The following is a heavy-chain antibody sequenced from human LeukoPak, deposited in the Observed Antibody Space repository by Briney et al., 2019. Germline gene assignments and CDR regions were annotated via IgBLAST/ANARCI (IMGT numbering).Heavy chain of an antibody. CDR3: AKDLVAARLDYYYMDV. CDR1: GFTFSSYS. V-gene: IGHV3-30*18. D-gene: IGHD6-6*01. J-gene: IGHJ6*03. CDR2: ISYDGSNK. Sequence: TGGSLRLSCAASGFTFSSYSMNWVRQAPGKGLEWVAVISYDGSNKYYADSVKGRFTISRDNSKNTLYLQMNSLRAEDTAVYYCAKDLVAARLDYYYMDVWGKGTTVTVSS.